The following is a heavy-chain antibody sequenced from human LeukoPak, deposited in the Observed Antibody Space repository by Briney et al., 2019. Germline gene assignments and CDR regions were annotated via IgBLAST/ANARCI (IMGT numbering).Heavy chain of an antibody. CDR3: ARDLSRLGPPTYYYDSSGWHYFDY. D-gene: IGHD3-22*01. Sequence: GASVKVSCKASGYTFTGYYMHWVRQAPGQGLEWMGRINPNSGGTNYAQKFQGRVTMTRDTSISTAYMELSRLRSDDTAVYYCARDLSRLGPPTYYYDSSGWHYFDYWGQGTLVTVSS. V-gene: IGHV1-2*06. J-gene: IGHJ4*02. CDR1: GYTFTGYY. CDR2: INPNSGGT.